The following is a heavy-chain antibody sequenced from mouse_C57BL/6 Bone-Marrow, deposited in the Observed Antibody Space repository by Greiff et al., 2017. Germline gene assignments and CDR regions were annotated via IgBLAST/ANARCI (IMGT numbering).Heavy chain of an antibody. CDR2: INPNYGTT. Sequence: VQLKQSGPELVKPGASVKISCKASGYSFTDYNMNWVKQSNGKSLEWIGVINPNYGTTSYNQKFKGKATLTVDQSTSTAYMQLNSLTSEDSAVYCCARRYAYGYYAMDYWGQGTSVTVSS. CDR3: ARRYAYGYYAMDY. J-gene: IGHJ4*01. V-gene: IGHV1-39*01. D-gene: IGHD1-1*01. CDR1: GYSFTDYN.